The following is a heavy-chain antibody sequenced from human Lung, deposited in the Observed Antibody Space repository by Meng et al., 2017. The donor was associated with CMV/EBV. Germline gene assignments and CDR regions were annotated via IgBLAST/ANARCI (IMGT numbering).Heavy chain of an antibody. CDR2: INWNGGST. J-gene: IGHJ6*02. V-gene: IGHV3-20*04. Sequence: ETXSLXCAASGFTLDDYGMSWVRQAPGKGLEWVSGINWNGGSTGYADSVKGRFTISRDNAKNSLYLQMNSLRAEDTALYYCARVGAARPGGVYYYYGMDVXGQGXTVTVSS. CDR1: GFTLDDYG. D-gene: IGHD6-6*01. CDR3: ARVGAARPGGVYYYYGMDV.